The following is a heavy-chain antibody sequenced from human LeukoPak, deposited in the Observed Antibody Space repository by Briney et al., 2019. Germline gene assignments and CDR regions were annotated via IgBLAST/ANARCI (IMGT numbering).Heavy chain of an antibody. V-gene: IGHV3-30-3*01. CDR1: GFTFSSYA. CDR2: ISYDGSNK. J-gene: IGHJ4*02. CDR3: ARDGLPTVDTAMVYYFDY. D-gene: IGHD5-18*01. Sequence: GRSLRLYCAASGFTFSSYAMHWVRQAPGKGLEWVAVISYDGSNKYYADSVKGRFTISRDNAKNSLYLQMNSLRAEDTAVYYCARDGLPTVDTAMVYYFDYWGQGTLVTVSS.